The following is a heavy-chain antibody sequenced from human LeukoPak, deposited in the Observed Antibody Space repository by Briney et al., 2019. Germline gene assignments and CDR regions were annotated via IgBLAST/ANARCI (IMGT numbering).Heavy chain of an antibody. J-gene: IGHJ6*02. Sequence: SETPSLTCAVYGGSFRAYYWGWVRQPPGEGAEWVGGINHSGSTNYNPSLKSRVTISVDTSKNQFSLKLSSVTAADTAVYYCARGSLWFGELFRHYYYYYGMDVWGQGTTVTVSS. CDR1: GGSFRAYY. CDR3: ARGSLWFGELFRHYYYYYGMDV. CDR2: INHSGST. D-gene: IGHD3-10*01. V-gene: IGHV4-34*01.